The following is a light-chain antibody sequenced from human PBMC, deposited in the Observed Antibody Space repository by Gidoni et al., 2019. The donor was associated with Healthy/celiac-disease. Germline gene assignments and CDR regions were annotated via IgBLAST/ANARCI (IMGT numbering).Light chain of an antibody. CDR3: QQYNSYSPT. Sequence: DIQMTQSPSTLSASVGDRVTITCRASQSISSWLAWYQQKPGKAPKLLIYKASSLESGVPSRFSGSGSGTEFTLTISSLQPDDFATYYCQQYNSYSPTFXPXTKVDIK. CDR2: KAS. V-gene: IGKV1-5*03. CDR1: QSISSW. J-gene: IGKJ3*01.